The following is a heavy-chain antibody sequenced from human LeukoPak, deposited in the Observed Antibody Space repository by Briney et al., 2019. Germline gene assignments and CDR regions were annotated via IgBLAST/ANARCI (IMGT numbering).Heavy chain of an antibody. V-gene: IGHV4-39*07. CDR3: ARSGFAGGSFDI. CDR2: IYYSGST. D-gene: IGHD3-10*01. J-gene: IGHJ3*02. Sequence: PSETLSLTCTVSGGSISSSSYYWGWIRQPPGKGLEWIGSIYYSGSTYYNPSLKSRVTISVDTSKNQFSLKLSSVTAADTAVYYCARSGFAGGSFDIWGQGTMVTVSS. CDR1: GGSISSSSYY.